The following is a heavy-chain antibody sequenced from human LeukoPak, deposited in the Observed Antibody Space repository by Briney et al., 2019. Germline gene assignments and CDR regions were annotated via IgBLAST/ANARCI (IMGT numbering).Heavy chain of an antibody. J-gene: IGHJ5*02. V-gene: IGHV5-51*01. CDR3: ASAYYYDSSGNGNWFDP. D-gene: IGHD3-22*01. CDR1: GYSFTSYW. Sequence: GESLKISCKGSGYSFTSYWIGWVRQMPGKGLEWMGIIYPGDSDTRYSPSFQGQVTISADKSISTAYLQWSSLKASDTAMYCCASAYYYDSSGNGNWFDPWGQGTLVTVSS. CDR2: IYPGDSDT.